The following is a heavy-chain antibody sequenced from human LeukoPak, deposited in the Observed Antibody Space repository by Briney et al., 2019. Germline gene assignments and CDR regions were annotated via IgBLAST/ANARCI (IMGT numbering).Heavy chain of an antibody. CDR1: GFTFSSYA. CDR2: ISSSGGST. V-gene: IGHV3-23*01. J-gene: IGHJ1*01. Sequence: GGSLRLSCAASGFTFSSYAMSWVRQAPGKGLEWVSSISSSGGSTYYADSLKGRFTISRDNSKNTLYLQMNSLRAEDTAVYYCAKDADILTGYPPGHWGQGTLVTVSS. D-gene: IGHD3-9*01. CDR3: AKDADILTGYPPGH.